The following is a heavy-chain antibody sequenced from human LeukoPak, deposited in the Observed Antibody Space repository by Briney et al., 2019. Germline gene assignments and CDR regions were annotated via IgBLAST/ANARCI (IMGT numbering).Heavy chain of an antibody. J-gene: IGHJ4*02. D-gene: IGHD1-20*01. CDR1: ASGVAFSSHS. Sequence: GGSLRLSCAASASGVAFSSHSMNWVRQAPGKGLEWISYIHSSGNYIFYAASVKGRFAVSRDNARNSLFLQTNNLRAEDTAIYYCAREYNSRATFDYWGQGTLVSVSS. CDR2: IHSSGNYI. V-gene: IGHV3-21*05. CDR3: AREYNSRATFDY.